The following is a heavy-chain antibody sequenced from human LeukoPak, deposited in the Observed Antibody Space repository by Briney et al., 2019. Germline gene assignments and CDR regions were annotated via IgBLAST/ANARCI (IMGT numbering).Heavy chain of an antibody. Sequence: SETLSLTCTVSGASITTNYWSWFRQSPGKGLEWIGYIFYSGNTKYSPSLESRVTISVDTSKNQFSLKLSSVTAADTAVYYCARNPVYYYDSSGYPLYYYYYMDVWGKGTTVTVSS. CDR2: IFYSGNT. V-gene: IGHV4-59*01. D-gene: IGHD3-22*01. J-gene: IGHJ6*03. CDR1: GASITTNY. CDR3: ARNPVYYYDSSGYPLYYYYYMDV.